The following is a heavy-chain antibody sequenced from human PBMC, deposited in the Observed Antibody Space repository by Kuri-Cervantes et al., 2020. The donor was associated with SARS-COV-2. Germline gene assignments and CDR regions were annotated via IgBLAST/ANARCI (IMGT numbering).Heavy chain of an antibody. CDR3: ARHRYMIYDAFDI. CDR2: IYYSGRT. Sequence: SETLSLTCTVSGGSISSYYWSWIRPPPGKGLEWIGHIYYSGRTNNNPSLKSRVTISVDTAKNQFSLKRSSVTAADTAVYYCARHRYMIYDAFDIWGQGTMVTVSS. D-gene: IGHD3/OR15-3a*01. CDR1: GGSISSYY. V-gene: IGHV4-59*08. J-gene: IGHJ3*02.